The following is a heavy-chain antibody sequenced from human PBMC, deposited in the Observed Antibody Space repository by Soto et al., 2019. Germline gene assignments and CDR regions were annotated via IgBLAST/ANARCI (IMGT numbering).Heavy chain of an antibody. Sequence: ASVKVSCKASGYTFTSYGVSWVRQAPGQGLEWMGWISAYNGNTNYAQKLQGRVTMTTDTSTSTAYMELRSLRSDDTAVYYCARIMTTLIRFDPWGQGTLVTVSS. CDR1: GYTFTSYG. D-gene: IGHD3-16*01. CDR3: ARIMTTLIRFDP. J-gene: IGHJ5*02. CDR2: ISAYNGNT. V-gene: IGHV1-18*01.